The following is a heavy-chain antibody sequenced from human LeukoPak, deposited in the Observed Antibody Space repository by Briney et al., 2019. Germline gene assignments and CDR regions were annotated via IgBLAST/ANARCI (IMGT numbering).Heavy chain of an antibody. Sequence: SETLSLTCAVYGGSFSGYYWSWIRQPPGKGLEWIGEINHSGSTNYNPSLKSRVTISVDTSKNQFSLKLSSVTTADTAVYYCAPRGNSYWFDPWGQGTLVTVSS. D-gene: IGHD3-10*01. J-gene: IGHJ5*02. CDR3: APRGNSYWFDP. V-gene: IGHV4-34*01. CDR1: GGSFSGYY. CDR2: INHSGST.